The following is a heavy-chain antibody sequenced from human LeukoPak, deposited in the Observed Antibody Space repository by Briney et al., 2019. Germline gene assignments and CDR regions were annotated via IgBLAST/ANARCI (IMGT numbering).Heavy chain of an antibody. D-gene: IGHD6-19*01. V-gene: IGHV1-8*01. J-gene: IGHJ4*02. CDR1: GYTFTSYD. CDR2: MNPNSGNT. Sequence: EASVKVSCKASGYTFTSYDINWVRQATGQGLEWMGWMNPNSGNTGYAQKFQGRVTMTTDTSTSTAYMEMRSLRSDDTAVYYCARESSGWPPYYWGQGTLVTVSS. CDR3: ARESSGWPPYY.